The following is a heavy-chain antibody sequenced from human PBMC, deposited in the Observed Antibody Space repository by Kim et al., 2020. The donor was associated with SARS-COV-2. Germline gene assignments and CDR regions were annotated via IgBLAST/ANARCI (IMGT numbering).Heavy chain of an antibody. D-gene: IGHD1-26*01. Sequence: GGSLRLSCAVSGFTFSIYNMNWVRQAPRKGLEWVSYISTSGSTIYYADSVQGRFTISRDNAENSLYLEMNSLRDEDTAVYYCAREPPTISGGFDYWGQGTLVTVSS. J-gene: IGHJ4*02. CDR2: ISTSGSTI. V-gene: IGHV3-48*02. CDR3: AREPPTISGGFDY. CDR1: GFTFSIYN.